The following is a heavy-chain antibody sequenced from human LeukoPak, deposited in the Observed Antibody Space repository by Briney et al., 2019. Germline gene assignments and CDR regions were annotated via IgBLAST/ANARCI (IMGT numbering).Heavy chain of an antibody. CDR2: IYHSGST. CDR3: ARVGYYGSGSFRAFAY. CDR1: GGSISSGGYS. J-gene: IGHJ4*02. V-gene: IGHV4-30-2*01. D-gene: IGHD3-10*01. Sequence: SQTLSLTCAVSGGSISSGGYSWSWIRQPPGKGLEWIGYIYHSGSTYYNPSLKSRVTISVDRSKNQFSLKLSSVTAADTAVYYCARVGYYGSGSFRAFAYWGQGTLVTVSS.